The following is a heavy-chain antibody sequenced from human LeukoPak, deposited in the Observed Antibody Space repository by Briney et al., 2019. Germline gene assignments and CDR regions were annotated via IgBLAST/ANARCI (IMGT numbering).Heavy chain of an antibody. V-gene: IGHV3-23*01. CDR3: TRAAPYGTSWYGKNDY. J-gene: IGHJ4*02. D-gene: IGHD6-13*01. CDR2: FVRGST. Sequence: GGSLRLSCSASGFPLSSYPMNWLRQAPGKELEWVSTFVRGSTYYADTVQGRFTISRDSSKNTLYLQMNSLRADDTALYFCTRAAPYGTSWYGKNDYWGKGTLVAVSS. CDR1: GFPLSSYP.